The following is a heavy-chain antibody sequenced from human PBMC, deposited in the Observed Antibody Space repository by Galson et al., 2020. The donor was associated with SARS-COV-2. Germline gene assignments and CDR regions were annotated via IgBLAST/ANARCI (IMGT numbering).Heavy chain of an antibody. V-gene: IGHV3-7*01. CDR1: GFTFSSYW. D-gene: IGHD3-22*01. Sequence: GGSLRLSCAASGFTFSSYWMSWVRQAPGKGLEWVANIKQDGSEKYYVDSVKGRFTISRDNAKNSLYLQMNSLRAEDTAVYYCARVGKRITMIVVVTGYAFDIWGQGTMVTVSS. CDR2: IKQDGSEK. CDR3: ARVGKRITMIVVVTGYAFDI. J-gene: IGHJ3*02.